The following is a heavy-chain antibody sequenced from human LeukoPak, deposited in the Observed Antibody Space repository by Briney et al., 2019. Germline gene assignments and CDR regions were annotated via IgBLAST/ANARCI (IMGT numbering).Heavy chain of an antibody. V-gene: IGHV3-7*01. CDR3: ARDRNTDFWSGYYTNYFDY. J-gene: IGHJ4*02. Sequence: GGSLRLSCAASGFTFSNFGMNWVRQAPGKGLEWVANIKQDGSEKYYVDSVKGRFTISRDNAKNSLYLQMNSLRAEDTAVYYCARDRNTDFWSGYYTNYFDYWGQGTLVTVSS. CDR1: GFTFSNFG. CDR2: IKQDGSEK. D-gene: IGHD3-3*01.